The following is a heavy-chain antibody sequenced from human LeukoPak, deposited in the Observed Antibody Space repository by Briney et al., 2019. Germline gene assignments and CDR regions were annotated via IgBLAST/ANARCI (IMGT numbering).Heavy chain of an antibody. CDR2: IYHSGTT. J-gene: IGHJ4*02. CDR3: ASTITVTTDY. CDR1: GYSISSGYY. V-gene: IGHV4-38-2*02. D-gene: IGHD4-17*01. Sequence: PSETLSLTCTVYGYSISSGYYWGWIRQPPGKGLEWLGSIYHSGTTYYNPSLTSRLTISLDTSKNQFSLRLTSVTAADTAVYYCASTITVTTDYWGQGTLVTVSS.